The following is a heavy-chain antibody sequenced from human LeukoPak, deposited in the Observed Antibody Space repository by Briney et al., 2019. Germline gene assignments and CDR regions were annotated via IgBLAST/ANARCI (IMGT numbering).Heavy chain of an antibody. D-gene: IGHD6-13*01. V-gene: IGHV4-59*01. Sequence: PSETLSLTCTVSGGSISSYYRSWIRQPPGKGLEWIAYIYYSGSTNYNPSLKSRVTISVDTSKNQFSLKLSSVTAADTAVYYCVRAAGGSWYSDLFDPWGQGTLVTVSS. CDR3: VRAAGGSWYSDLFDP. CDR1: GGSISSYY. CDR2: IYYSGST. J-gene: IGHJ5*02.